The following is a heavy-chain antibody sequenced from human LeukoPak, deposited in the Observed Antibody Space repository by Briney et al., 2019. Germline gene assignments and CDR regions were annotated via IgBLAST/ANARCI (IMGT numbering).Heavy chain of an antibody. V-gene: IGHV3-30*02. J-gene: IGHJ4*02. D-gene: IGHD6-19*01. Sequence: GGSLRLSCTASGFTFSRYGMQWVRHALGKGLELVAFIRYDGSNKYYADSVKGRFTISRDDSKNTLYLQMNSLRAEDTAVYHCASHSSGWFSDYWGQGTLVTVSS. CDR1: GFTFSRYG. CDR2: IRYDGSNK. CDR3: ASHSSGWFSDY.